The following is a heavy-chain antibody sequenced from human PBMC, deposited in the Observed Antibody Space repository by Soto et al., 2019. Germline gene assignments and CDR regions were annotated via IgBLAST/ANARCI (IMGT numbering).Heavy chain of an antibody. D-gene: IGHD5-12*01. Sequence: GSLRLSCAASGFIFTNYAMNWVRQAPGKGLEWVSVIGGRGNSAYYADSVQGRFTISRDNSKNTLSLQMSSLTADDTAIYYCVREGRGSFDFWGRGTMVTVSS. CDR2: IGGRGNSA. J-gene: IGHJ3*01. V-gene: IGHV3-23*01. CDR3: VREGRGSFDF. CDR1: GFIFTNYA.